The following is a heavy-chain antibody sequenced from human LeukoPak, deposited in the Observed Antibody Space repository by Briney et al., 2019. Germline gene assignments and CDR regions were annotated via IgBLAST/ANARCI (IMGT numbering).Heavy chain of an antibody. CDR2: IYTSGST. V-gene: IGHV4-4*07. J-gene: IGHJ4*02. CDR3: ARDAAAAGLYYFDY. D-gene: IGHD6-13*01. CDR1: GGSISSYY. Sequence: SETLSLTCTVSGGSISSYYWXXXXXPXXXXLXXXXRIYTSGSTNYNPSLKSRVTISVDKSKXXFSLKLSSVTAADTAVYYCARDAAAAGLYYFDYWGQGTLVTVSS.